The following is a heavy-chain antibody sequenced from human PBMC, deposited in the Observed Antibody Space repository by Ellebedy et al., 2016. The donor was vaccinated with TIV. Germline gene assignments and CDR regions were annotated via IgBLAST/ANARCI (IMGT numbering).Heavy chain of an antibody. V-gene: IGHV3-74*01. CDR2: INGDGGFT. CDR1: GFTFSRHW. J-gene: IGHJ4*01. D-gene: IGHD2-21*02. Sequence: PGGSLRLSCAASGFTFSRHWMHWIRQAPGKGLVWLSRINGDGGFTSHADFVKGRFTISRDNAKNTLYLQMNSLKAEDTAMYYCSTLGDTGYWGHGTLVTVSS. CDR3: STLGDTGY.